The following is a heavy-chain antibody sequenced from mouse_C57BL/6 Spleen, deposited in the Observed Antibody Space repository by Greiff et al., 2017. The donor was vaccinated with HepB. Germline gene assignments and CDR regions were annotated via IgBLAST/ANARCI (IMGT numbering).Heavy chain of an antibody. D-gene: IGHD2-4*01. CDR3: AREDYDYAAWFAY. V-gene: IGHV1-85*01. Sequence: VQLQQSGPELVKPGASVKLSCKASGYTFTSYDINWVKQRPGQGLEWIGWIYPRDGSTKYNEKFKGKATLTVDTSSSTAYMELHSLTSEDSAVYCCAREDYDYAAWFAYWGQGTLVTVSA. CDR1: GYTFTSYD. J-gene: IGHJ3*01. CDR2: IYPRDGST.